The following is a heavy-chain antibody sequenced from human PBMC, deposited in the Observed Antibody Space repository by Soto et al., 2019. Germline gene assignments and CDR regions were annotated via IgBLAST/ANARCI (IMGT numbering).Heavy chain of an antibody. CDR3: ARNPRDPHPRDGYHLGFDY. Sequence: SETLSLTCAVYGGSFSGYYWSWIRQPPGKGLEWIGEINHSGSTNYNPSLKSRVTISVDTSKNQFSLKLSSVTAADTAVYYCARNPRDPHPRDGYHLGFDYWGQGTLVTVSS. V-gene: IGHV4-34*01. CDR1: GGSFSGYY. J-gene: IGHJ4*02. D-gene: IGHD5-12*01. CDR2: INHSGST.